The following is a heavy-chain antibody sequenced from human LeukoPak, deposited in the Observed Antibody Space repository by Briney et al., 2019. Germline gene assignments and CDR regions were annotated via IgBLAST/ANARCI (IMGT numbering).Heavy chain of an antibody. V-gene: IGHV3-9*01. Sequence: PGGSLRLSCAASGFTFDDYAMHWVRQAPGKGLEWVSGISWNSGSIGYADSVKGRFTISRDNAKNSLYLQMNSLRAEDTALYYCAKAYGILTGYYTPHFDYWGQGTLVTVSS. CDR1: GFTFDDYA. D-gene: IGHD3-9*01. CDR3: AKAYGILTGYYTPHFDY. J-gene: IGHJ4*02. CDR2: ISWNSGSI.